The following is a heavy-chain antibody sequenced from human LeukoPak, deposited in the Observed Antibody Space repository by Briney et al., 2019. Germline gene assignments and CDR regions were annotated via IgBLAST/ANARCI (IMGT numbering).Heavy chain of an antibody. CDR3: ARDVYSIAAAGTFDY. CDR1: GYTFTSYG. J-gene: IGHJ4*02. D-gene: IGHD6-13*01. CDR2: ISAYNGNT. Sequence: ASVKVSCKASGYTFTSYGISWVRQAPGQGLEWMGWISAYNGNTNYAQKLQGRVTMTTDTSTSTAYMELRSLRSDDTAVYYCARDVYSIAAAGTFDYWGQGTLVTVSS. V-gene: IGHV1-18*01.